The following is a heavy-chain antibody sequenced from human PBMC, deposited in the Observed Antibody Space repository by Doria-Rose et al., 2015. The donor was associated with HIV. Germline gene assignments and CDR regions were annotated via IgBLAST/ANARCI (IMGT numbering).Heavy chain of an antibody. J-gene: IGHJ4*02. CDR3: ARGSPTSVPGIKGGGDY. CDR1: GFTFSSYS. Sequence: VQLQESGGGLVKPGGSLRLSCAASGFTFSSYSTNRVRQAPGKGLEWVSSISSSSSYIYYADSVKGRFTISRDNAKNSLDLQMNSLRAEDTAVYYCARGSPTSVPGIKGGGDYWGQGTLVTVSS. V-gene: IGHV3-21*03. CDR2: ISSSSSYI. D-gene: IGHD3-10*01.